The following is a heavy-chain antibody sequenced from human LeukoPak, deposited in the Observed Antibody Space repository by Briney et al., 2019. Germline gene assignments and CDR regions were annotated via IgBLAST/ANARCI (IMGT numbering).Heavy chain of an antibody. CDR2: IYHSGST. D-gene: IGHD3-16*02. V-gene: IGHV4-30-2*01. CDR1: RDSLSSGGYS. CDR3: ASQTRSHDY. J-gene: IGHJ4*02. Sequence: SETLSLTCAVSRDSLSSGGYSWSWIRQPPGKGLEWIGYIYHSGSTYYNPSLKNRVTISVDRSKNQFSLKLSSVTAADTAVYYCASQTRSHDYWGQGTLVTVSS.